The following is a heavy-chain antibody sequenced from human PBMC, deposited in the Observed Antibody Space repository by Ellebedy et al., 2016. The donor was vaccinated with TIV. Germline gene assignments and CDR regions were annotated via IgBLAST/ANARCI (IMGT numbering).Heavy chain of an antibody. V-gene: IGHV3-30*18. CDR1: GFTFSNYG. D-gene: IGHD3-9*01. CDR2: ISYDGSNK. CDR3: AKDLGPYYDILTGLAD. J-gene: IGHJ4*02. Sequence: GESLKISCAASGFTFSNYGIHWVRQAPGKGLEWVAVISYDGSNKYYADSVKGRFTISRDNSKNTLYLQMNSLRTEDTAVYYCAKDLGPYYDILTGLADWGQGTLVTVSS.